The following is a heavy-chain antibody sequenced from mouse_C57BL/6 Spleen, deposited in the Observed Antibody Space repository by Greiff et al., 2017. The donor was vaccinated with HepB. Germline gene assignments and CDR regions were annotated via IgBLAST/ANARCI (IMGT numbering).Heavy chain of an antibody. V-gene: IGHV1-7*01. Sequence: QVQLQQSGAELAKPGASVKLSCKASGYTFTSYWMHWVKQRPGQGLEWIGYINPSSGYTNYNQKFKDKATMTADKSSSTAYMQLSSLTYEDSGVYYGARRANWDMFAYWGQGTRVTVSA. CDR1: GYTFTSYW. J-gene: IGHJ3*01. CDR2: INPSSGYT. CDR3: ARRANWDMFAY. D-gene: IGHD4-1*01.